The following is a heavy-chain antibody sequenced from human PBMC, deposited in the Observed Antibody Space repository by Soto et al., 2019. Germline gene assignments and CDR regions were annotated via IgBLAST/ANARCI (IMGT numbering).Heavy chain of an antibody. CDR2: ISSSSSTI. CDR3: ARGSRFLEWLSLNWFDP. D-gene: IGHD3-3*01. Sequence: EVQLVESGGGLVQPGGSLRLSCAASGFTFSSYSMNWVRQAPGKGLEWFSYISSSSSTIYYADSVKGRFTISRDNAKNSLYLQMNSLRDEYTAVYYCARGSRFLEWLSLNWFDPWGQGTLVTVSS. CDR1: GFTFSSYS. V-gene: IGHV3-48*02. J-gene: IGHJ5*02.